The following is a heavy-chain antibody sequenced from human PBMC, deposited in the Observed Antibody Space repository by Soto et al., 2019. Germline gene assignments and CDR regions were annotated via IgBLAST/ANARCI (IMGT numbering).Heavy chain of an antibody. CDR3: ARIVATIRGWFDP. CDR2: IIPIFGTA. V-gene: IGHV1-69*13. Sequence: VKVSCKASGGTFSSYAISWVRQAPGQGLEWMGGIIPIFGTANYAQKFQGRVTITADESTSTAYMELSSLRSEDTAVYYCARIVATIRGWFDPWGQGTLVTVSS. J-gene: IGHJ5*02. CDR1: GGTFSSYA. D-gene: IGHD5-12*01.